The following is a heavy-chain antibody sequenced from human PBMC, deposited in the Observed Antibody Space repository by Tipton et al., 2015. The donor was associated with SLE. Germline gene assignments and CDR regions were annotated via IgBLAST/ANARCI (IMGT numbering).Heavy chain of an antibody. Sequence: TLSLTCTVSGGSISSGNYYWTWIRQPAGRGLEWIGRIFSRGSSNYNPSLNSRVSISLDTFKNQVSLHLSSVSPEDTAVYYCARDHVTSQPSRFGFDSWGQGTLVTVSS. CDR3: ARDHVTSQPSRFGFDS. CDR2: IFSRGSS. D-gene: IGHD3-16*01. CDR1: GGSISSGNYY. V-gene: IGHV4-61*02. J-gene: IGHJ4*02.